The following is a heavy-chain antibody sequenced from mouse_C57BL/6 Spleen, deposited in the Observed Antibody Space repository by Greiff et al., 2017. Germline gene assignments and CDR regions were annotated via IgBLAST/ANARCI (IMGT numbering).Heavy chain of an antibody. CDR3: ARRRYCGSSSLAY. V-gene: IGHV1-55*01. CDR1: GYTFTSYW. J-gene: IGHJ3*01. Sequence: QVQLQQPGAELVKPGASVKMSCKASGYTFTSYWITWVKQRPGQGLEWIGDIYPGSGSTNYNEKFKSKATLTVDTSSSTAYMQLSSLTSEDSAVYYCARRRYCGSSSLAYWGQGTLVTVSA. CDR2: IYPGSGST. D-gene: IGHD1-1*01.